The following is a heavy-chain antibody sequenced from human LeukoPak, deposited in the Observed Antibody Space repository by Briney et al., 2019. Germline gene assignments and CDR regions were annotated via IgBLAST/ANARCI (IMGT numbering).Heavy chain of an antibody. CDR3: ARGVAAAGTPYFDY. CDR1: VFPFSSYG. CDR2: IWYDGNNK. J-gene: IGHJ4*02. D-gene: IGHD6-13*01. Sequence: GGPLRLSCGACVFPFSSYGMHWVRQAPGKGLEWVAVIWYDGNNKYCADSVEGRFTISRDNSKNTLYLQMNSRRAEDTAVYYCARGVAAAGTPYFDYWGQGTLVTVSS. V-gene: IGHV3-33*01.